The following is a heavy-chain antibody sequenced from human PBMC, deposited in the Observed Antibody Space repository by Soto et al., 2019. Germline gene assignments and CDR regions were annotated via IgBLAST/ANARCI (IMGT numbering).Heavy chain of an antibody. Sequence: ASVKVSCKASGYTFTRSGISWVRQAPGQGLEWLGWISPYDGNTKYAQILQGRVSMTTDTSTKTAYMEVRSLRSDDTAVYYCARGGYYDSSGSRNYHYYGMNVWGQGTTVTV. D-gene: IGHD3-22*01. CDR1: GYTFTRSG. CDR2: ISPYDGNT. J-gene: IGHJ6*02. V-gene: IGHV1-18*01. CDR3: ARGGYYDSSGSRNYHYYGMNV.